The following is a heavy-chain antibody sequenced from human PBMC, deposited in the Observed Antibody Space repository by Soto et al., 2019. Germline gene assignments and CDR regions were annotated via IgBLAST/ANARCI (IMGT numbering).Heavy chain of an antibody. D-gene: IGHD6-13*01. CDR2: ISSSSSYI. J-gene: IGHJ3*02. Sequence: PGGSLRLSCAAPGFTFSSYSMNWVRQAPGKGLEWVSSISSSSSYIYYADLVKGRFTISRDNAKNSLYLQMNSLRAEDTAVYYCARYSSTADAFGIWGQGTMVTVSS. CDR1: GFTFSSYS. CDR3: ARYSSTADAFGI. V-gene: IGHV3-21*01.